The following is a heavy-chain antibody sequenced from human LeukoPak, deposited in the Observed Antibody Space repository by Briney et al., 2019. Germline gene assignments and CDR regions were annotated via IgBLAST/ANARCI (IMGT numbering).Heavy chain of an antibody. CDR3: AREDLYDGGGPDGFDI. J-gene: IGHJ3*02. CDR2: INPSGDST. D-gene: IGHD3-22*01. CDR1: GYTLTSSY. V-gene: IGHV1-46*01. Sequence: ALAQVYCKASGYTLTSSYIHWVRQAHGQGFDWTRMINPSGDSTRYSQKFQGTVTMTRDTSTSTVYMELSSLRSEDTAVYYCAREDLYDGGGPDGFDIWGQGTMVTVSS.